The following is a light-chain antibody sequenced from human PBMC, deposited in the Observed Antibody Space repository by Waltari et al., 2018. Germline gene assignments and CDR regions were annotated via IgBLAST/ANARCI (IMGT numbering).Light chain of an antibody. CDR2: DNS. Sequence: QSVLTQPPSVSGAPGQRVTISCTGSNSNIAAGYAVHWYQQLPETAPKRLIYDNSNRPSGVPDRFSGSKSGTSASLAITGLQPEDEADYYCQSYDSSLSAWVFGGGTKLTVL. CDR3: QSYDSSLSAWV. V-gene: IGLV1-40*01. CDR1: NSNIAAGYA. J-gene: IGLJ3*02.